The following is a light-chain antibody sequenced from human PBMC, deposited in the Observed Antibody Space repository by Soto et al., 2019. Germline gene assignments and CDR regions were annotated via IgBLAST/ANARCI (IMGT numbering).Light chain of an antibody. CDR3: QSYDSSLSGGV. V-gene: IGLV1-40*01. Sequence: QSVLTQPPSVSGAPGQRVTISCTGSSSNIGAGYDVHWYQQLPGTVPKLLIYGNSNRPSGVPDRFSGSKSGTSASLAITGLQAEDEADYYCQSYDSSLSGGVFGTGTKVTVL. J-gene: IGLJ1*01. CDR2: GNS. CDR1: SSNIGAGYD.